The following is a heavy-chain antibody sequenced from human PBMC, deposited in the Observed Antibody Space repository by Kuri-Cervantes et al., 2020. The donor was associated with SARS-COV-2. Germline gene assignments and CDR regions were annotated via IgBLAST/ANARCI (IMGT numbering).Heavy chain of an antibody. CDR1: GYTFTSYA. CDR3: ARGPYGTNFWIYYYMDV. CDR2: INAGNGNT. D-gene: IGHD2/OR15-2a*01. Sequence: ASVKVSCKASGYTFTSYAMHWVRQVPGQRLEWMGWINAGNGNTKYSQKFQDRVTITRDTSASTAYMELSSLRSEVTAVYYCARGPYGTNFWIYYYMDVWGKGTTVTVSS. V-gene: IGHV1-3*01. J-gene: IGHJ6*03.